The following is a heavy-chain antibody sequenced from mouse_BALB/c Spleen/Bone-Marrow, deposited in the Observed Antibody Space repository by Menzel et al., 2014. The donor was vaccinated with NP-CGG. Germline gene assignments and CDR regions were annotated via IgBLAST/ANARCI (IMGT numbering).Heavy chain of an antibody. CDR1: GFTFTDYY. V-gene: IGHV7-3*02. CDR3: ARDKGRVFFDY. Sequence: EVKVVESGGGLVQPGGSLRLSCATSGFTFTDYYMNWVRQPPGKALEWLGFIRNKANGYTTEYSASVKSRFTIPRDNSQNILYLQMNTLRADDSATYYCARDKGRVFFDYWGQGTTLTVSS. CDR2: IRNKANGYTT. J-gene: IGHJ2*01.